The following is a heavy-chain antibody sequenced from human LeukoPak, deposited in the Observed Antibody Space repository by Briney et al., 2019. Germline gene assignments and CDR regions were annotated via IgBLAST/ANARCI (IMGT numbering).Heavy chain of an antibody. D-gene: IGHD2-2*01. V-gene: IGHV3-74*01. CDR1: GFTFSSYG. Sequence: GGSLRLSCAASGFTFSSYGMHWVRQAPGKGLEWVSRINSDGSSTTDADSVKGRFTISRDNAKSTLYLQMNSLRAEDTAVYYCARDYARAVEYWGQGTLATVSS. J-gene: IGHJ4*02. CDR2: INSDGSST. CDR3: ARDYARAVEY.